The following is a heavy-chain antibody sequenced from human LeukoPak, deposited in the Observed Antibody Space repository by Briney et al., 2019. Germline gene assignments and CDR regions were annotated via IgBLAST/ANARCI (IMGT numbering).Heavy chain of an antibody. CDR2: ISPSGGST. J-gene: IGHJ3*02. D-gene: IGHD6-13*01. CDR3: ARARLWSIAAAGTGADDAFDI. CDR1: GYTFTSYS. V-gene: IGHV1-46*01. Sequence: ASVKVSCKASGYTFTSYSINWVRQAPAQGLAWVGIISPSGGSTTYAQKFQGRVTMTRATSTSTVYIELSSLRSEDTAVYYCARARLWSIAAAGTGADDAFDIWGQGTMVTVSS.